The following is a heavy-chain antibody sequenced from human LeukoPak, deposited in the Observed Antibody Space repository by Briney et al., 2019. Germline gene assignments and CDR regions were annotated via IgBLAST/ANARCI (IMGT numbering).Heavy chain of an antibody. CDR3: TRVEWLLGPFDY. CDR2: ISYDGGNK. CDR1: GFTFSRYD. J-gene: IGHJ4*02. V-gene: IGHV3-30-3*01. D-gene: IGHD5-12*01. Sequence: GGSLRLSCAASGFTFSRYDMHWVRQAPGKGLEWVAFISYDGGNKYYADSVKGRFTNSRDNSKNTLYLQMNSLRPEDTAVYYCTRVEWLLGPFDYWGQGTLVTVSS.